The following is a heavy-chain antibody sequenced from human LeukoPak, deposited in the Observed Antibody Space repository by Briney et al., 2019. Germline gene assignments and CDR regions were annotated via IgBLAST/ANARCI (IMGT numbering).Heavy chain of an antibody. Sequence: GGSLRLSCAGTGFIFSNAWMGWVRQAPGKGLEWVGRMKSIVDGGTTDCAATVKGRFAISRDDSKTTLFLQMHSLKTEDTAVYYCITDKPYRGLRTFDYWGQGTLVTVSS. CDR2: MKSIVDGGTT. D-gene: IGHD1-26*01. CDR3: ITDKPYRGLRTFDY. V-gene: IGHV3-15*01. J-gene: IGHJ4*02. CDR1: GFIFSNAW.